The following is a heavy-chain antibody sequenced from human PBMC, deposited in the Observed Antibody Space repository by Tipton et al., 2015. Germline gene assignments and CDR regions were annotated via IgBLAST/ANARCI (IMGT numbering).Heavy chain of an antibody. V-gene: IGHV3-11*01. CDR3: AKDMSRFDFLRYRYYGMDA. CDR2: ISASESTI. CDR1: GFTFSDYY. J-gene: IGHJ6*02. D-gene: IGHD3-16*02. Sequence: GSLRLSCAASGFTFSDYYMSWIRQAPGKGLEWISYISASESTIYYADSVKGRFTISRDNANKSLYLQMHSLRPEDTAVYYCAKDMSRFDFLRYRYYGMDAWGQGTAVTVSS.